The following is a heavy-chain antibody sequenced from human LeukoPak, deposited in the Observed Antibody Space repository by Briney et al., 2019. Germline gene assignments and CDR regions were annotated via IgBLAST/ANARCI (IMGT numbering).Heavy chain of an antibody. CDR1: GFTFSSYS. CDR3: ARDPWGYCSSTSCSFDP. J-gene: IGHJ5*02. D-gene: IGHD2-2*01. CDR2: ISSSSSTI. Sequence: GGSLRLSCAASGFTFSSYSMNWVRQAPGKGLEWVSYISSSSSTIYYADSVKGRFTISRDNAKNSLYLQMNSLRAEDTALYYCARDPWGYCSSTSCSFDPWGQGTLVTVSS. V-gene: IGHV3-48*04.